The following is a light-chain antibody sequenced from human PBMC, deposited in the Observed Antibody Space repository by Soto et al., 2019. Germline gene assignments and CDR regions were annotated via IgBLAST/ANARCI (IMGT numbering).Light chain of an antibody. CDR2: GAS. V-gene: IGKV1-17*03. CDR3: LQYKSYPLT. CDR1: QGISNY. Sequence: DIQMTQSPSSMSASVVDRFTITCLASQGISNYLAWFQQKPGKVPKRLIYGASSLQSGVPSRFSGSGSGTEFTLTISSLQPEDFATYYCLQYKSYPLTFGGGTKVDIK. J-gene: IGKJ4*01.